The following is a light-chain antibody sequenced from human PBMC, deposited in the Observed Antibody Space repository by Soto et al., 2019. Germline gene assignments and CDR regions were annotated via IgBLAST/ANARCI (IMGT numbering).Light chain of an antibody. CDR1: RSVSTN. V-gene: IGKV3-15*01. J-gene: IGKJ4*01. CDR2: GAS. CDR3: QQYDTSLPPVT. Sequence: DIILTQAPASVSVSPRERATLSCRSSRSVSTNLAWYQPKHGQAPRLLIYGASNRVTDIPARFSGSGYGTDFTLTLNFLKSEDFGVYYCQQYDTSLPPVTFGGGTKVEI.